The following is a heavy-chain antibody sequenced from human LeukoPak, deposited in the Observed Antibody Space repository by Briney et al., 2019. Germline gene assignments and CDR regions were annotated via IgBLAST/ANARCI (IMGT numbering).Heavy chain of an antibody. CDR1: GFTFSSYS. CDR2: ISYDGSNK. V-gene: IGHV3-30*04. Sequence: GGSLRLSCAASGFTFSSYSIHWVRQAPGKGLEWVAVISYDGSNKYYADSVKGRFTISRDHSKNTLYLQMNSLRAEDTAVYYCAREPFGGYQYYYYYYGMDVWGKGTTVTVSS. J-gene: IGHJ6*04. CDR3: AREPFGGYQYYYYYYGMDV. D-gene: IGHD3-16*01.